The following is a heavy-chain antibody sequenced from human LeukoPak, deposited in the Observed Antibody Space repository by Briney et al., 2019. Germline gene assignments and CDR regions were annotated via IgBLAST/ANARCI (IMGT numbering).Heavy chain of an antibody. J-gene: IGHJ4*02. CDR1: GYSISSGYY. CDR3: ARRVAARPLWYFDY. D-gene: IGHD6-6*01. Sequence: SETLSLTCAVSGYSISSGYYWGWIRQPPGKGLECIGSIYHSGSTYYNPSLKSRVTISVDTSKNQFSLKLSSVTAADTAVYYCARRVAARPLWYFDYWGQGTLVTVSS. CDR2: IYHSGST. V-gene: IGHV4-38-2*01.